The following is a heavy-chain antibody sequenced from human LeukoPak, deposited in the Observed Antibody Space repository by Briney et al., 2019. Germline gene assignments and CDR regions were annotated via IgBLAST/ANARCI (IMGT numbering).Heavy chain of an antibody. CDR1: GYTFTSYG. CDR3: ARVGSGNSRDTDAFDI. D-gene: IGHD4-23*01. J-gene: IGHJ3*02. V-gene: IGHV1-18*01. CDR2: ISAYNGNT. Sequence: GATVKVSCKTSGYTFTSYGISWVRQAPGQGPEWMGWISAYNGNTNYAQKLQGRVTMTTDTSTSTVYMELRSLRSDDTAVYYCARVGSGNSRDTDAFDIWGQGTMVTVSS.